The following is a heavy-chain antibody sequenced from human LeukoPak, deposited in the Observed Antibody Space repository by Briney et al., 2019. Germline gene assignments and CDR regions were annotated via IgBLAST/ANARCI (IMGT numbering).Heavy chain of an antibody. V-gene: IGHV3-74*01. J-gene: IGHJ3*02. Sequence: GGSLTLSCAAAGVTLRSYWIHWVRQAPGKGLVWVSRINSDGSTTAYADSVKGRFPISRDNAKNTLYLQMNRLTAEDTAVYYCVRDGVGFDIWGQGTMVTVSS. CDR3: VRDGVGFDI. CDR2: INSDGSTT. CDR1: GVTLRSYW.